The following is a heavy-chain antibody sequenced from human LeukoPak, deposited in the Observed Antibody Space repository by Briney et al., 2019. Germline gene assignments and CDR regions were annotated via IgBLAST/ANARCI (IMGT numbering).Heavy chain of an antibody. CDR3: ARVVAGSVHNWFDP. V-gene: IGHV4-59*01. Sequence: SETLSLTCTVSGGSISSYYWSWIRQPPGKGLEWIGYIYYSGSTNYNPSLKSRVTISVDTSKNQFSLKLSSVTAADTAVYYCARVVAGSVHNWFDPWGQGTLVTVSS. D-gene: IGHD6-19*01. CDR1: GGSISSYY. J-gene: IGHJ5*02. CDR2: IYYSGST.